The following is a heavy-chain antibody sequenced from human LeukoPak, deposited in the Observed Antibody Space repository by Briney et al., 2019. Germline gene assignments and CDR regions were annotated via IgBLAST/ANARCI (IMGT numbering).Heavy chain of an antibody. CDR3: AKAKFWSGVPLSDY. D-gene: IGHD3-3*01. V-gene: IGHV3-23*01. CDR2: ISGSGGGT. J-gene: IGHJ4*02. Sequence: GGSLRLSCAASGFTFSSYAMSWVRQAPGKGLEWVSAISGSGGGTYYADSVRGGFTISRDNSKNTLYLQMNSLRAEDTAVYYCAKAKFWSGVPLSDYWGQGTLVTVSS. CDR1: GFTFSSYA.